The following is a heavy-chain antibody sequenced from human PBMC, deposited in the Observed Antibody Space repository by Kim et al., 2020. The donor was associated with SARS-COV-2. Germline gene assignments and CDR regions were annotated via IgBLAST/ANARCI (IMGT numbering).Heavy chain of an antibody. CDR3: ARDRGGGNLDY. Sequence: YYADSVKGRFTISRDNAKNSLYLQMNSLRAEDTAVYYCARDRGGGNLDYWGQGTLVTVSS. D-gene: IGHD2-15*01. J-gene: IGHJ4*02. V-gene: IGHV3-21*01.